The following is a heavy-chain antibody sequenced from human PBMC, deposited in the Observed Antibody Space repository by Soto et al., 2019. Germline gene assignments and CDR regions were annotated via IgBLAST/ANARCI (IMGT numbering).Heavy chain of an antibody. J-gene: IGHJ6*02. CDR3: ARDLNWNYDYYYGMDV. CDR1: GFTFSSYS. V-gene: IGHV3-21*01. D-gene: IGHD1-20*01. CDR2: ISSSSSYI. Sequence: EVQLVESGGGLVKPGGSLRLSCAASGFTFSSYSMNWVRQAPGKGLEWVSSISSSSSYIYYAASVKGRFTISRDNAKNSLYLQMNSVRAEDTAVYYCARDLNWNYDYYYGMDVWGQGTTVTVSS.